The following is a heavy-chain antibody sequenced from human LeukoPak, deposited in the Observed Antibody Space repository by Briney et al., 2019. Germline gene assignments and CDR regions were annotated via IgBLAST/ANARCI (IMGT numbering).Heavy chain of an antibody. Sequence: SETVSLTCAAYGGSFSSYYWIWIRQPPGKGLEWIGEINHSGSTNYNPSLKSRVTISVDTSNNHFSLKLSSVTAADTAVYYCARGGTYCGRDCYSYAFDIWGQGTMLSVPS. CDR2: INHSGST. V-gene: IGHV4-34*01. CDR1: GGSFSSYY. D-gene: IGHD2-21*02. CDR3: ARGGTYCGRDCYSYAFDI. J-gene: IGHJ3*02.